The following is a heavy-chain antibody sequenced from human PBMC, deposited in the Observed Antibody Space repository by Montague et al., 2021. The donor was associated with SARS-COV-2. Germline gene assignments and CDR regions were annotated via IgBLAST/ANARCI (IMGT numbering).Heavy chain of an antibody. CDR2: INHSGST. Sequence: SETPSLTCAVYGGSFSGYYWSWIRQPPGKGLEWIGEINHSGSTNYNPSLKSRVTISVDTSKNQFSLKLSSVTAADTAIYYCARKGSGRSDLAYWGQGTLVTVSS. J-gene: IGHJ4*02. V-gene: IGHV4-34*01. CDR1: GGSFSGYY. CDR3: ARKGSGRSDLAY. D-gene: IGHD1-26*01.